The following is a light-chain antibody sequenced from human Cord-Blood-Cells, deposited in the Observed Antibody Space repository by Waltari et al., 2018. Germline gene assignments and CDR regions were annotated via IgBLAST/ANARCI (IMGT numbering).Light chain of an antibody. V-gene: IGLV2-11*01. CDR2: DVS. Sequence: QSALTQPRSVSGSPGQSVTISCTGTSRDVGGYNYVSWYQQHPGKAPKLMIYDVSKRPSAVPVLFSGSKSGTAASLSISGRESEDEADYYSSSYAGSYTSVYGTGTKVTVL. J-gene: IGLJ1*01. CDR1: SRDVGGYNY. CDR3: SSYAGSYTSV.